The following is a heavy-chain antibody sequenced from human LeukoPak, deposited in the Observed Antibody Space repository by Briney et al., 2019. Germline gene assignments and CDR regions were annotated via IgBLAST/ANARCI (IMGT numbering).Heavy chain of an antibody. CDR3: ARDLIAARPNWFDP. V-gene: IGHV1-69*13. CDR2: IIPIFGTA. Sequence: ASVNVSCKASGGTFSSYAISWVRQAPGQGLEWMGGIIPIFGTANYAQKFQGRVTITADESTSTAYMELSSLRSEDTAVYYCARDLIAARPNWFDPWGQGTLVTVSS. CDR1: GGTFSSYA. D-gene: IGHD6-6*01. J-gene: IGHJ5*02.